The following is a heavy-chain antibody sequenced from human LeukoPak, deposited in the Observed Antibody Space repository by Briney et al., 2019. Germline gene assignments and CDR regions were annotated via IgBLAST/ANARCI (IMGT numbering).Heavy chain of an antibody. CDR3: ARGGGRDGYNYYFDY. Sequence: GSSVKVSCKASGGTFSSYAISWVRQAPGQGLEWMGRIIPILGIANYAQKFQGRVTITADKSTNTAYMELSSLRSEDTAVYYCARGGGRDGYNYYFDYWGQGTLVTVSS. CDR2: IIPILGIA. V-gene: IGHV1-69*04. J-gene: IGHJ4*02. D-gene: IGHD5-24*01. CDR1: GGTFSSYA.